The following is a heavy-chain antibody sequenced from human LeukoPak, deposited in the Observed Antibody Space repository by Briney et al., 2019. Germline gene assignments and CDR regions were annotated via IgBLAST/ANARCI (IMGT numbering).Heavy chain of an antibody. CDR2: IYHSGST. CDR3: ARHSPNWGINY. D-gene: IGHD7-27*01. V-gene: IGHV4-38-2*01. CDR1: GYSISIGYY. J-gene: IGHJ4*02. Sequence: SETLSLTCALSGYSISIGYYWGWIRQPPGRGLEWIGSIYHSGSTYYNPSLKSRVTISVDTSKNQFSLKLSSVTAADTAVYYCARHSPNWGINYWGQGTLVTVSS.